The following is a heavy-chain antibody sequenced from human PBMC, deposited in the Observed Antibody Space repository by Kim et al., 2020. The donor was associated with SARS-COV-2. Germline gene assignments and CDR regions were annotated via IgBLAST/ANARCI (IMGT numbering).Heavy chain of an antibody. Sequence: YAQKFQGRAALTTDRSTSTAYMELRSLRSDDTAVYYCARDLRTVGTTDFDYWGQGTLVNVSS. CDR3: ARDLRTVGTTDFDY. D-gene: IGHD1-26*01. J-gene: IGHJ4*02. V-gene: IGHV1-18*01.